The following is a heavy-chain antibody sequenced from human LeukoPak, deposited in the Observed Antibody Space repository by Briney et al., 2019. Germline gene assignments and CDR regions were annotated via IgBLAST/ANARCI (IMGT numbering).Heavy chain of an antibody. J-gene: IGHJ6*02. D-gene: IGHD2-2*01. Sequence: PSETLSLTCTVSGGSISSYYWSWIRQPPGKGLEWIGRIYTSGSTNYNPSLKSRVTMSVDTSKNQFSLKLSSVTAADTAVYYCATGVVPAAMDEYYYYYGMDVWGQGTTVTVSS. CDR1: GGSISSYY. CDR2: IYTSGST. CDR3: ATGVVPAAMDEYYYYYGMDV. V-gene: IGHV4-4*07.